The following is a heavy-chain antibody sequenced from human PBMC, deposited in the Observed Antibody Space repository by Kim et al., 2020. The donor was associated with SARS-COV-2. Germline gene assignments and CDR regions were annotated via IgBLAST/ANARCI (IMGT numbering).Heavy chain of an antibody. CDR3: ARPITLDAGAYAAFDN. CDR1: GYIFTSYT. Sequence: ASVKVSCKASGYIFTSYTLHWMRQAPGQGLEWMGWMNPNTGNIRYPQKFQGRLAMTSDPSISTAYMELNSLTSEDPAVHYCARPITLDAGAYAAFDNQGQ. CDR2: MNPNTGNI. J-gene: IGHJ3*02. V-gene: IGHV1-8*01. D-gene: IGHD1-26*01.